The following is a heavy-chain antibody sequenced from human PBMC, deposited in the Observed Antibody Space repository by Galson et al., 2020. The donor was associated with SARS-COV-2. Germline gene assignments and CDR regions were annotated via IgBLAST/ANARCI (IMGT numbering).Heavy chain of an antibody. CDR2: ISGYNGNA. CDR3: AREGLYSGYTYPDYYYGLDV. CDR1: GYSFTRYG. J-gene: IGHJ6*02. D-gene: IGHD5-12*01. V-gene: IGHV1-18*03. Sequence: GESLKISCKTSGYSFTRYGIAWVRQAPGQGLEWMGWISGYNGNANYVQKFHGRVTMTTDTSTSTAYMELTSLRSDDMAVYYCAREGLYSGYTYPDYYYGLDVWGQGTTVTVTS.